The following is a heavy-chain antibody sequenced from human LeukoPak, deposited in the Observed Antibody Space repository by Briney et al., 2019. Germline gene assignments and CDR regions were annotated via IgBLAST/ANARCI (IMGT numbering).Heavy chain of an antibody. CDR3: ARQWLRPRASWFNP. CDR2: IYYSGST. V-gene: IGHV4-59*08. D-gene: IGHD5-12*01. Sequence: PSETLSLTCTVSGGSISSYYWSWIRQPPGKGLEWIGYIYYSGSTNYNPSLKSRVTMSVDTSKNQFSLKLSSVTAADTAAYYCARQWLRPRASWFNPWGQGILVTVSS. J-gene: IGHJ5*02. CDR1: GGSISSYY.